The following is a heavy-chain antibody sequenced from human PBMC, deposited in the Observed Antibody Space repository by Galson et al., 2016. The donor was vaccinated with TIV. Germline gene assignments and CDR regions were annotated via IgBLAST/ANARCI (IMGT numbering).Heavy chain of an antibody. V-gene: IGHV2-70*11. D-gene: IGHD2-2*01. J-gene: IGHJ6*02. CDR1: GFSLSTSGMC. CDR3: ARELLPTATDGPFLSGMDV. Sequence: PALVKPTQTLTLTCTFSGFSLSTSGMCVSWVRQPPGKALEWLARIDWDDDKYYITSLKTRLPISKDTSKNQVVLTMTTVDPVDTATYYCARELLPTATDGPFLSGMDVWGQGTTVTVSS. CDR2: IDWDDDK.